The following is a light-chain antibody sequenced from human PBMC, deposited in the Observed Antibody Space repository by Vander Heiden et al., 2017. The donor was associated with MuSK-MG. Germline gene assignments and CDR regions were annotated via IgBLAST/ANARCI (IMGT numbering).Light chain of an antibody. CDR1: QSVLYSSNNKNS. Sequence: DIVMTQSPDSLAVSLGERATINCKSSQSVLYSSNNKNSVAWYQQKPGQPPNLLIYWTSTRESGVPDRFSGSGSGTDFTLTTSSLQAEDVAVYYCQQYDSSPVTFGQGTMVEIK. V-gene: IGKV4-1*01. J-gene: IGKJ1*01. CDR2: WTS. CDR3: QQYDSSPVT.